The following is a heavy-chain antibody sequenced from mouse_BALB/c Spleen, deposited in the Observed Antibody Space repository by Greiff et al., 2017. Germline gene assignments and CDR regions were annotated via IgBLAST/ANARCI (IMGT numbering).Heavy chain of an antibody. D-gene: IGHD2-4*01. CDR3: ARDSYDYGYAMDY. V-gene: IGHV2-6-7*01. Sequence: QVQLQQSGPGLVAPSQSLSITCTVSGFSLTGYGVNWVRQPPGKGLEWLGMIWGDGSTDYNSALKSRLSISKDNSKSQVFLKMNSLQTDDTARYYCARDSYDYGYAMDYWGQGTSVTVSS. J-gene: IGHJ4*01. CDR1: GFSLTGYG. CDR2: IWGDGST.